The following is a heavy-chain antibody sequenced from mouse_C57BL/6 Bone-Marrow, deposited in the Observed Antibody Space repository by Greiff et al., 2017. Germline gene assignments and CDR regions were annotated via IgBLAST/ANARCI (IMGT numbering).Heavy chain of an antibody. CDR2: IYPRSGNT. Sequence: QVQLKQSGAELARPGASVKLSCKASGYTFTSYGLSWVKQRTGQGLEWIGEIYPRSGNTYYNVKFKGKATLTADKSSSTAYMGLRSLTSEDSAVYFCARVRTVVCDYWGRGTTLTDSA. CDR3: ARVRTVVCDY. CDR1: GYTFTSYG. J-gene: IGHJ2*01. D-gene: IGHD1-1*01. V-gene: IGHV1-81*01.